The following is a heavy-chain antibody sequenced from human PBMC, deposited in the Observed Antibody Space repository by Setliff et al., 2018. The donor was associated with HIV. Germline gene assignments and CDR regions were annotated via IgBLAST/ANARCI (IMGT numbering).Heavy chain of an antibody. Sequence: SETLSLTCSVSGGSISSYYWSWIRQSPGKGLEWIGCISHSDTTHYSPSLKGRVTISVDTSKNQFSLMLNSVTAADTAIYYCAREDSYYYDTVGYSYFDFWGQGALVTVSS. D-gene: IGHD3-22*01. CDR1: GGSISSYY. CDR3: AREDSYYYDTVGYSYFDF. V-gene: IGHV4-59*01. J-gene: IGHJ4*02. CDR2: ISHSDTT.